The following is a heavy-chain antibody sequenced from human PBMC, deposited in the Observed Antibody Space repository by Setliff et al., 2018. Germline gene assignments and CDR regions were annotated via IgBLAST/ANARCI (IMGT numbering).Heavy chain of an antibody. Sequence: CAVSGGSISSNKWWSWVRQSPGKGLEWIGEIYHDGNSNFNPSVHYSPSLKSRVTMSIDKSNNQFSLKLTSVTAADTAVYYCAKGGGRYHSDSWGQGILVTVSS. CDR2: IYHDGNS. V-gene: IGHV4-4*02. CDR3: AKGGGRYHSDS. D-gene: IGHD1-1*01. CDR1: GGSISSNKW. J-gene: IGHJ4*02.